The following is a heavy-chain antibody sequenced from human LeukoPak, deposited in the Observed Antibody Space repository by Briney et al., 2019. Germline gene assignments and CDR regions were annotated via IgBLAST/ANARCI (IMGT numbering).Heavy chain of an antibody. CDR3: ASGPGCSSSSW. CDR2: MYYSGNT. V-gene: IGHV4-39*01. D-gene: IGHD6-6*01. CDR1: GDSISSSNYY. J-gene: IGHJ4*02. Sequence: PSETLSLTCTVTGDSISSSNYYWGWIRQPPGKGLEWIGSMYYSGNTYYNPSLKSRVIISIDTSKNQFTLKLSSVTAADTAVYCCASGPGCSSSSWWGQGILVTVSS.